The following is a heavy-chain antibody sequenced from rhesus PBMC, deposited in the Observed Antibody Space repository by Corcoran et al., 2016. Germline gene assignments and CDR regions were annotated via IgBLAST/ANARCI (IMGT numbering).Heavy chain of an antibody. CDR1: GGSISSNY. D-gene: IGHD4-23*01. Sequence: QLQLQESGPGLVKPSETLSVTCAVSGGSISSNYWSWIRQPPGKGLGWIGRIYGSGSSTNYNPSLKSRVTLSVDTSKNQLSLKLSSVTAADTAVYYCARQEYSYFDYWGQGVLVTVSS. J-gene: IGHJ4*01. CDR3: ARQEYSYFDY. CDR2: IYGSGSST. V-gene: IGHV4-169*01.